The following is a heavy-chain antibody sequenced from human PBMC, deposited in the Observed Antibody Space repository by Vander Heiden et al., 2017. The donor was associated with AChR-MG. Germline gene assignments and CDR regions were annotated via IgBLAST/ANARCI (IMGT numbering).Heavy chain of an antibody. Sequence: QVQLQQWGAGLLKPSATLSLTCAVYGGSFSGYYWTWIRQPPGKGLGWIGEITHSGSTNYNPSLKSRVTISVDTSKNQFSLKLSSVTAADTAVYYCVRGRRWLQRSFDYWGQGTLVTVSS. CDR2: ITHSGST. D-gene: IGHD5-18*01. V-gene: IGHV4-34*01. J-gene: IGHJ4*02. CDR3: VRGRRWLQRSFDY. CDR1: GGSFSGYY.